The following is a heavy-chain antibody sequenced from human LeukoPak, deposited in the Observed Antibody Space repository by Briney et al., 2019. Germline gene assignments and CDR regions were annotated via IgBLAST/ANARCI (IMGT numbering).Heavy chain of an antibody. V-gene: IGHV3-64*04. Sequence: GGSLRLSCSASGFSFSSYAMHWVRQVPGKGLEYVSTISSNGGSTYYVDSVKGRFTISRDNSKNTLYLQMNSLRAEDTAVYYCARATSGYCSGGSCYSGDAFDIWGQGTMVTVSS. CDR3: ARATSGYCSGGSCYSGDAFDI. CDR2: ISSNGGST. J-gene: IGHJ3*02. D-gene: IGHD2-15*01. CDR1: GFSFSSYA.